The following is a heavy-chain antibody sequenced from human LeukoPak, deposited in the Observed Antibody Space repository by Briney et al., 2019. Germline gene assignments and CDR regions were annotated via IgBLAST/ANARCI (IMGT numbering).Heavy chain of an antibody. J-gene: IGHJ6*03. CDR1: GGTFSSYA. Sequence: GASVKVSCKASGGTFSSYAISWVRQAPGQGLEWMGGIIPIFGAANYAQKFQGRVTITADESTSTAYMELSSLRSEDTAVYYCASKEKIVVVPAAMGYYMDVWGKGTTVTVSS. CDR3: ASKEKIVVVPAAMGYYMDV. V-gene: IGHV1-69*01. D-gene: IGHD2-2*01. CDR2: IIPIFGAA.